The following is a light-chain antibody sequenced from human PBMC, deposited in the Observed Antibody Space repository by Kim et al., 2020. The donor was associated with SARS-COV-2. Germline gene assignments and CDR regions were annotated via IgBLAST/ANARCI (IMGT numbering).Light chain of an antibody. V-gene: IGLV3-21*03. CDR1: NIGSKS. Sequence: APGKTDRITCGGNNIGSKSVTWYQQKPGQAPVLVMYADSDRPSGIPERFSGSKSGNTATLTISRVEAGDEADYYCQVWDSSSDHWVFGGGTQWTV. J-gene: IGLJ3*02. CDR2: ADS. CDR3: QVWDSSSDHWV.